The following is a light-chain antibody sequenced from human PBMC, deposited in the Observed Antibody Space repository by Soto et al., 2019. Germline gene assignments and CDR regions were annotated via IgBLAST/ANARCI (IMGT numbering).Light chain of an antibody. V-gene: IGLV8-61*01. CDR2: SAN. Sequence: QTVVTQEPPFSVSPGGTVTLTCGLSSGSVSTSYYPSWYQQTPGQAPRTLIYSANTRSSGVPDRFSGSILGNKAALTITGAQADDESDYYCVLYMGSGIWMFGGGTKLTVL. CDR3: VLYMGSGIWM. CDR1: SGSVSTSYY. J-gene: IGLJ3*02.